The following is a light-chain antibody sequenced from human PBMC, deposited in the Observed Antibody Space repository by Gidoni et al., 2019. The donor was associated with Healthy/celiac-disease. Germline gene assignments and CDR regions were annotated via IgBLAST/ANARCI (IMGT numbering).Light chain of an antibody. V-gene: IGKV3-20*01. J-gene: IGKJ4*01. CDR3: QQYGSSPLT. CDR2: CAS. Sequence: EIVLTPSPGTLSLSPGERATLSCRASQSVRSSYLAWYQQKPGQAPRLLIYCASSRATGIPDRLSGSGSGTYFTLTISRLETEDFAVYYCQQYGSSPLTFGGGTKVEIK. CDR1: QSVRSSY.